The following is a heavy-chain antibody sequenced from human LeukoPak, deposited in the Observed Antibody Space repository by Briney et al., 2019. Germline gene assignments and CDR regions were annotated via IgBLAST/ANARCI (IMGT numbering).Heavy chain of an antibody. D-gene: IGHD3-22*01. V-gene: IGHV1-8*01. CDR1: GYAFTSYD. Sequence: ASVKVSCKASGYAFTSYDINWVRQATGQGLEWMGWMNPNSGNTGYAQKFQGRVTMTRNTSISTAYMELSSLRSEDTAVYYCARGPGYYDSSGPFRAHYSDYWGQGTLVTVSS. J-gene: IGHJ4*02. CDR3: ARGPGYYDSSGPFRAHYSDY. CDR2: MNPNSGNT.